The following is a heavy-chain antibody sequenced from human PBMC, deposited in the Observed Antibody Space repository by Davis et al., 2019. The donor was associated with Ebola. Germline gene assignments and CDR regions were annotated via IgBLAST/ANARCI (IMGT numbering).Heavy chain of an antibody. D-gene: IGHD6-19*01. J-gene: IGHJ3*02. V-gene: IGHV3-23*01. CDR1: GFIFRNYV. Sequence: GGSLRLSCETSGFIFRNYVMSWVRQAPGKGLEWVSTFGTVGDTYYADSVKGRFAMSRDNSRGTLYLQMNSLRAEDTAVYYCAGGESGWDASDIWGRGTMVTVSS. CDR2: FGTVGDT. CDR3: AGGESGWDASDI.